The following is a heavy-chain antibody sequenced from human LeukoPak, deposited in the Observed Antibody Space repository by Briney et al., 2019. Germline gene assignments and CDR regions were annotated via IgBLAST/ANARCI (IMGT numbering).Heavy chain of an antibody. CDR2: IIPIFGTA. V-gene: IGHV1-69*05. CDR3: ARDTTSYAFDI. CDR1: GYTFTSYG. J-gene: IGHJ3*02. D-gene: IGHD1-26*01. Sequence: GASVKVSCKASGYTFTSYGISWVRQAPGQGLEWMGGIIPIFGTANYAQKFQGRVTITTDESTSTAYMELSSLRSEDTAVYYCARDTTSYAFDIWGQGTMVTVSS.